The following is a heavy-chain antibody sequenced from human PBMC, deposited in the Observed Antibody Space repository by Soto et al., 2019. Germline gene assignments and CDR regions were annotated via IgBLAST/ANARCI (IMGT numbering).Heavy chain of an antibody. CDR3: ASYSSGWYDVSY. Sequence: QVQLQESGPGLVKPSETLSLTCTVSGGSVSSGSYYWSWIRQPPGKGLEWIGYIYYSGRTNYTPSPTRGGTISLDASQNEFSLQRKAVPAADPAVYYCASYSSGWYDVSYWGQGTLVTVSS. CDR2: IYYSGRT. J-gene: IGHJ4*02. D-gene: IGHD6-19*01. V-gene: IGHV4-61*01. CDR1: GGSVSSGSYY.